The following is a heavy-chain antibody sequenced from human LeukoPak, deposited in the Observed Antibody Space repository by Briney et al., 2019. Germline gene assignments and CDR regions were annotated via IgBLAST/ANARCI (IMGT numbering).Heavy chain of an antibody. D-gene: IGHD3-10*01. Sequence: PSETLSLTCTVSGGSIGSSSYYWGWIRQSPGKGLEWIGSVYYSGSTYYNPSLKSRVTISVDTSKNQFSLKLSSVTAADTAVYYCARHQTHGSGSFDPWGQGTLVTVSS. CDR1: GGSIGSSSYY. CDR3: ARHQTHGSGSFDP. J-gene: IGHJ5*02. V-gene: IGHV4-39*01. CDR2: VYYSGST.